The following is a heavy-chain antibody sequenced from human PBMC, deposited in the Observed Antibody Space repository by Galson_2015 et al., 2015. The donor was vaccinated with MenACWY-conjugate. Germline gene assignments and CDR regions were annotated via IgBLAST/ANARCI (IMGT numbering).Heavy chain of an antibody. J-gene: IGHJ4*02. D-gene: IGHD1-26*01. CDR2: INPGGSST. CDR1: GFLFNTYW. V-gene: IGHV3-74*01. CDR3: AKTRGASFYFDS. Sequence: SLRLSCAASGFLFNTYWMHWVRQAPGKGLVWVSRINPGGSSTTYADSVKDRFTISRDNAKNTLYLQMNSLRPEDTAVFYCAKTRGASFYFDSWGQGTLVTVSS.